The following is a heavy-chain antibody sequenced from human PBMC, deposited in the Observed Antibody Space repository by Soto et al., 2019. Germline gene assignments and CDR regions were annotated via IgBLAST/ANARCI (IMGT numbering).Heavy chain of an antibody. Sequence: QVQLVEAGGGVVKPGRSLRLSGAASGFTFRSYGMHGVRKAPGKGRGGVAVIWYDGSNKYYADSVKGRFTISRDNSKNTLYLQMNSLRAEDTAVYYCARDSLPAWFMDVWGQGTTVTVSS. CDR1: GFTFRSYG. J-gene: IGHJ6*02. CDR3: ARDSLPAWFMDV. D-gene: IGHD3-22*01. V-gene: IGHV3-33*01. CDR2: IWYDGSNK.